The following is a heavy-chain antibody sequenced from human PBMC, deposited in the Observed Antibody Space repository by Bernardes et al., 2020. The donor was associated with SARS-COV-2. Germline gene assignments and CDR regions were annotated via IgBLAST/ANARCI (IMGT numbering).Heavy chain of an antibody. CDR1: GGSISSGGYY. CDR2: IYYSGST. CDR3: ARLSKYYDFWSGYYTSRGYYFDY. J-gene: IGHJ4*02. D-gene: IGHD3-3*01. V-gene: IGHV4-31*03. Sequence: SETLSLTCTVSGGSISSGGYYWSWIRQHPGKGLEWIGYIYYSGSTYYNPSLKSRVTISVDTSKNQFSLKLSSVTAADTAVYYCARLSKYYDFWSGYYTSRGYYFDYWGQGTLVTVSS.